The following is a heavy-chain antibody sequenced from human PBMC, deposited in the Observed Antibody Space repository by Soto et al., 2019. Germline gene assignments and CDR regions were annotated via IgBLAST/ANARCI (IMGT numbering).Heavy chain of an antibody. D-gene: IGHD3-10*01. Sequence: GASVKVSCKASGYTFTSYGISWVRQAPGQGLEWMGWISAYNGNTNYAQKLQGRVTMTTDTSTSTAYMELRSLRSDDTAVYYCAILSYCSGSYYTAIDYYFYMDVWGKGTTVTVSS. CDR3: AILSYCSGSYYTAIDYYFYMDV. V-gene: IGHV1-18*01. CDR1: GYTFTSYG. J-gene: IGHJ6*03. CDR2: ISAYNGNT.